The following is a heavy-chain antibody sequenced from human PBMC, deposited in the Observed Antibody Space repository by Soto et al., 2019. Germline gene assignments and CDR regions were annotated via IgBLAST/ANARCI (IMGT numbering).Heavy chain of an antibody. CDR1: GGTFSSYA. J-gene: IGHJ5*02. CDR2: IIPIFGTA. D-gene: IGHD3-3*01. Sequence: SVKVSCKASGGTFSSYAISWVRQAPGQGLEWMGGIIPIFGTANYAQKFQGRVTITADKSTSTAYMELSSLRSEDTAVYYCARDPRITIFGVVPSQGWFDPWGQGTLVTVSS. V-gene: IGHV1-69*06. CDR3: ARDPRITIFGVVPSQGWFDP.